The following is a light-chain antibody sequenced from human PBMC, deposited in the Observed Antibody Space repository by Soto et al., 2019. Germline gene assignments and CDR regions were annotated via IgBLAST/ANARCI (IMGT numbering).Light chain of an antibody. CDR1: QSVLSSSNKKNS. CDR2: WAS. J-gene: IGKJ4*01. V-gene: IGKV4-1*01. CDR3: QQHYSAHLT. Sequence: DIVMTQSPDSLAVSLGESATINCKSSQSVLSSSNKKNSLAWHQQKPGQPPKLLISWASSRQSEGPDRFSGSGSGTDFTPTISSLQAEDVAVYYCQQHYSAHLTFAGGTKVEIK.